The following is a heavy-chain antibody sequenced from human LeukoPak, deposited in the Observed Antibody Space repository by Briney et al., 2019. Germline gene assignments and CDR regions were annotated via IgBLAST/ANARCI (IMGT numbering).Heavy chain of an antibody. Sequence: GGSLRLSSVASGFTFRLYVMTWVRQAPGKGLEWVSAITGSGGSIYYADSVRGRFTISRDNSKNTLYLQKNSLRAEDTAVYYCAHPSTPDYGGLDYWGQGTLVTVS. J-gene: IGHJ4*02. V-gene: IGHV3-23*01. CDR3: AHPSTPDYGGLDY. CDR1: GFTFRLYV. CDR2: ITGSGGSI. D-gene: IGHD4-17*01.